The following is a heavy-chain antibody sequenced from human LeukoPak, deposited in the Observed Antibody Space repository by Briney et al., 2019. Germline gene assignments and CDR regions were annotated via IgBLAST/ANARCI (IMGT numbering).Heavy chain of an antibody. CDR1: GGSISSYY. V-gene: IGHV4-4*07. J-gene: IGHJ6*03. CDR2: IYTSGST. Sequence: SETLSLTCTVSGGSISSYYWSWIRQPAGKGLEWIGRIYTSGSTNYNPSLKSRVTISVDTSKNQFSLKLRSVTAADTAVYYCARDSRLYSSSWYKYYYYYMDVWGKGTTVTVSS. CDR3: ARDSRLYSSSWYKYYYYYMDV. D-gene: IGHD6-13*01.